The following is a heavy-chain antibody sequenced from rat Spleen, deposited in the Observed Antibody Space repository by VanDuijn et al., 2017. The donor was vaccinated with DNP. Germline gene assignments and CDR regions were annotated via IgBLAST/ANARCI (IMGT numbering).Heavy chain of an antibody. J-gene: IGHJ4*01. D-gene: IGHD1-11*01. Sequence: EVHLVESGGGLLQPGRSLKLSCAASGFTFSDYNVAWVRQAPKKGLEWVATIIYDGSRTYYRDSVKGRFTISRDNAKSTLNLQMDSLRSEDTATYYCATFEGRDAWGQGTSVTVSS. CDR3: ATFEGRDA. V-gene: IGHV5S10*01. CDR1: GFTFSDYN. CDR2: IIYDGSRT.